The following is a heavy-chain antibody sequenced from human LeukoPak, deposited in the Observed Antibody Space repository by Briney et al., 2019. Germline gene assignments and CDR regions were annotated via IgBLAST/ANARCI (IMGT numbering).Heavy chain of an antibody. D-gene: IGHD3-10*01. Sequence: PSETLSLTCSVSGGSVSSYYWSWIRQSPGKGLEWIGYIHNSGRTNYNPSLKSRVTGFVDTSKNQVSLRLSSVTAADTAVYYCARAGAPYGSGNYYNSDVWGQVTTVTVSS. V-gene: IGHV4-4*08. J-gene: IGHJ6*02. CDR2: IHNSGRT. CDR1: GGSVSSYY. CDR3: ARAGAPYGSGNYYNSDV.